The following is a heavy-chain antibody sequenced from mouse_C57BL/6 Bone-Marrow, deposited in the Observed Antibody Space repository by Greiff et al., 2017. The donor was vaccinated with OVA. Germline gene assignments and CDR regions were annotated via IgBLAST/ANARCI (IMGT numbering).Heavy chain of an antibody. V-gene: IGHV5-9-1*02. J-gene: IGHJ4*01. CDR3: TRLLDAIDY. Sequence: EVMLVESGEGLVKPGGSLKLSCAASGFTFSSYAMSWVRQTPEKRLEWVAYISSGGDYIYYADTVKGRFTISRDNARNTPYLQMSSLKTEDTAMYYCTRLLDAIDYWGQGTSVTVSS. CDR1: GFTFSSYA. CDR2: ISSGGDYI. D-gene: IGHD2-1*01.